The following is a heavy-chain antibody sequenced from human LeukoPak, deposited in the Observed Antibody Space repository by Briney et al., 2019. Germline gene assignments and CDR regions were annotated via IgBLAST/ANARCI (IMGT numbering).Heavy chain of an antibody. J-gene: IGHJ4*02. CDR3: AKDIRGYSYGFLDY. Sequence: PGGSLRLSCAASGFTFDDYAMHWVRQAPGKGLEWVSGISWNSGSIGYADSVKGRFTISRDNAKNSLYLQMNSLRAEDTALYYCAKDIRGYSYGFLDYWGQGTLVTVSS. V-gene: IGHV3-9*01. CDR1: GFTFDDYA. CDR2: ISWNSGSI. D-gene: IGHD5-18*01.